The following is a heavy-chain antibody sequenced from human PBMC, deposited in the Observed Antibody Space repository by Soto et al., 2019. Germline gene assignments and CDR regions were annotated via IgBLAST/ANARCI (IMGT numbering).Heavy chain of an antibody. CDR1: GFSLSTSGVG. D-gene: IGHD2-15*01. J-gene: IGHJ4*02. Sequence: QITLKESGPPLVKPTQTLTLTCTFSGFSLSTSGVGVGWIRQPPGKALEWLALIYWDDDKRYSPSLKSRLTITKDTSKNQVVLTMTNMDPVDTATYYCALAYGGRKFDYWGQGTLVTVSS. CDR2: IYWDDDK. V-gene: IGHV2-5*02. CDR3: ALAYGGRKFDY.